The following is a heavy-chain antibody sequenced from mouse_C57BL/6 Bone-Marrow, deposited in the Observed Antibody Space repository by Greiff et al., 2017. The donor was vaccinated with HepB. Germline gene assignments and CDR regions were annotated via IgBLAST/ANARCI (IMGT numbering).Heavy chain of an antibody. V-gene: IGHV10-3*01. CDR2: IRSKSSNYAT. CDR3: VRGGRIYYGSSYRGTMDY. Sequence: EVKLMESGGGLVQPKGSLKLSCAASGFTFNTYAMHWVRQAPGKGLEWVARIRSKSSNYATYYADSVKDRFTISRDDSQSMLYLQMNNLKTEDTAMYYCVRGGRIYYGSSYRGTMDYWGQGTSVTVSS. J-gene: IGHJ4*01. D-gene: IGHD1-1*01. CDR1: GFTFNTYA.